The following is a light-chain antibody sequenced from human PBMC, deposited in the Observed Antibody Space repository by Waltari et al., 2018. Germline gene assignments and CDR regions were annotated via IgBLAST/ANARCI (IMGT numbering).Light chain of an antibody. V-gene: IGLV1-40*01. CDR1: RSNLGAGYA. Sequence: QSVLTQPPSVSGAPGQGVPISCTGSRSNLGAGYAVRRQQQLPGTAPQLHIYDNINRPTGVPDRFSGSRSGTSASLAITGLQAEDEAQYYCQSYDSSLSGSIFGGGTKLTVL. J-gene: IGLJ2*01. CDR3: QSYDSSLSGSI. CDR2: DNI.